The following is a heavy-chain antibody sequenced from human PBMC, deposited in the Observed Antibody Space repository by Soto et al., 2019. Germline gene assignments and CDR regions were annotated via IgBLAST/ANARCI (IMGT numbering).Heavy chain of an antibody. D-gene: IGHD3-22*01. Sequence: EVQMVESGGGLVKPGGSLRLSCAASGITFNTYYMNWVRQARGKGLEWVSSISSDGSHVFYGDSAKGRFTISRDNAKNSLYLQMNSLTAEDTAVYYCAGTDDSLDYWGRGTLVTVSS. CDR2: ISSDGSHV. CDR1: GITFNTYY. V-gene: IGHV3-21*01. J-gene: IGHJ4*02. CDR3: AGTDDSLDY.